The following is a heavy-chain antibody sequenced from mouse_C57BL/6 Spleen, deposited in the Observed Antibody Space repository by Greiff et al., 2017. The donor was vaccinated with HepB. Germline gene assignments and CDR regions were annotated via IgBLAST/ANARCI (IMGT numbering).Heavy chain of an antibody. V-gene: IGHV1-55*01. J-gene: IGHJ1*03. CDR3: ARGRGDPRYFDV. CDR2: IYPGSGST. Sequence: QVQLQQPGAELVKPGASVKMSCKASGYTFTSYWITWVKQRPGQGLEWIGDIYPGSGSTNYNEKFKSKATLTVDTSSSTAYMQLSSLTSEVSAVSYCARGRGDPRYFDVWGTGTTVTVSS. CDR1: GYTFTSYW.